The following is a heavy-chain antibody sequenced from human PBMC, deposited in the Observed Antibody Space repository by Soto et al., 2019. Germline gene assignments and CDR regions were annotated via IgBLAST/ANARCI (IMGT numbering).Heavy chain of an antibody. CDR1: GGTFSSYA. CDR3: ARAVGYCSGGSCFFNYGMDV. CDR2: IIPIFGTA. V-gene: IGHV1-69*13. D-gene: IGHD2-15*01. Sequence: ASVKVSCKASGGTFSSYAISWVRQAPGQGLEWMGGIIPIFGTANYAQKFQGRVTITADESTSTAYMELSSLRSEDTAVYYCARAVGYCSGGSCFFNYGMDVWGQGTTVTVSS. J-gene: IGHJ6*02.